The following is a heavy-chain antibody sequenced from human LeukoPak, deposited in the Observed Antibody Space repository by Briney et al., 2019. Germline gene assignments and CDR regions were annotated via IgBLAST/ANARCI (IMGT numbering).Heavy chain of an antibody. CDR3: ARDRVGGDYGLYLDL. CDR1: GGSISSGGYS. J-gene: IGHJ2*01. CDR2: IYHSGST. D-gene: IGHD4-17*01. Sequence: PSQTLSLTCAVSGGSISSGGYSWSWIRQPPGKGLEWIGYIYHSGSTYYNPSLKSRVTISVDRSKNQFSLKLSSVTAADTAVYYCARDRVGGDYGLYLDLWGRGTLVTVSS. V-gene: IGHV4-30-2*01.